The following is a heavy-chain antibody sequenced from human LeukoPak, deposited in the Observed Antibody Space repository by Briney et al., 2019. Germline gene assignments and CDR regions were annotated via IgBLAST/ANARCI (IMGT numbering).Heavy chain of an antibody. D-gene: IGHD2/OR15-2a*01. CDR3: ARDEEGGLKYYAAFDI. Sequence: SETLSLTCTFSGGSISSYYWIWIRQPPGKGLEWIGFIYYSGNTNYNPSLKSRVTISVDTSKNQFSLKLSSVTAADTAVYYCARDEEGGLKYYAAFDIWGQGTMVTVSS. CDR2: IYYSGNT. J-gene: IGHJ3*02. CDR1: GGSISSYY. V-gene: IGHV4-59*01.